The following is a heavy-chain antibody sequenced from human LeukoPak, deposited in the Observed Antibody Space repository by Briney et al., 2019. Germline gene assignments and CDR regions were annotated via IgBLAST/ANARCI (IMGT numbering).Heavy chain of an antibody. J-gene: IGHJ6*03. D-gene: IGHD4-17*01. CDR1: GGSISSSSYY. CDR3: ARELRPYYYYYYMDV. V-gene: IGHV4-39*07. CDR2: INHSGST. Sequence: PSETLSLTCTVSGGSISSSSYYWSWIRQPPGKGLEWIGEINHSGSTNYNPSLKSRVTISVDTSKNQFSLKLSSVTAADTAVYYCARELRPYYYYYYMDVWGKGTTVTVSS.